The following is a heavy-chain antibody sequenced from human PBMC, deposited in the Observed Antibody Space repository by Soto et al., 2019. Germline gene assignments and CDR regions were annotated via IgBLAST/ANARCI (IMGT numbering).Heavy chain of an antibody. Sequence: QVVLQESGPGLVKPSETLSLTCSVSGRSITSYDWSWVRQPPGKGLEWIGYIYDNGITSQNPSLKSRVTMSADTSQNQFSLKLKSVTGADTAVYYCARTYDSNGYANEFDSWGQGILVTVTS. J-gene: IGHJ4*02. V-gene: IGHV4-59*12. CDR3: ARTYDSNGYANEFDS. CDR1: GRSITSYD. CDR2: IYDNGIT. D-gene: IGHD3-22*01.